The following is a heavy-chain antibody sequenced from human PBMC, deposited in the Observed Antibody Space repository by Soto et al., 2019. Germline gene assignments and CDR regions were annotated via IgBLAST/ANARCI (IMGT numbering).Heavy chain of an antibody. Sequence: GGSRRLHYAASGFTFSSYAMSLVRQAPGKGLEWVSAISGSGGSTYYADSVKGRFTISRDNSKNTLYLQMNSLRAEDTAVYYCAKMTGGVLRFLEWLPYYFDYWGQGTLVTVSS. D-gene: IGHD3-3*01. CDR3: AKMTGGVLRFLEWLPYYFDY. CDR1: GFTFSSYA. CDR2: ISGSGGST. V-gene: IGHV3-23*01. J-gene: IGHJ4*02.